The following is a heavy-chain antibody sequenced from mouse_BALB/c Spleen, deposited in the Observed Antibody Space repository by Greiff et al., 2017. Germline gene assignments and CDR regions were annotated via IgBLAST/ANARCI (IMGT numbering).Heavy chain of an antibody. CDR2: ISCYNGAT. CDR3: ARGSIYYGNLPYAMDY. Sequence: LVKTGASVKISCKASGYSFTGYYMYWVKQSHGKSLEWIGYISCYNGATSYNQKFKGKATFTVDTSSSTDYMQFNSLTSEDSAVYYCARGSIYYGNLPYAMDYWGQGTSVTVSS. J-gene: IGHJ4*01. D-gene: IGHD2-1*01. CDR1: GYSFTGYY. V-gene: IGHV1S34*01.